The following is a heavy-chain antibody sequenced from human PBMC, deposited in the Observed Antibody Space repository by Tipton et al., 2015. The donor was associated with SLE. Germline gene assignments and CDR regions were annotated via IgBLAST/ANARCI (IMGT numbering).Heavy chain of an antibody. Sequence: SLRLSCAASGFTFSSHTMSWVRQAPGKGLEWVSVIYSDGSTDYGDSVKGRFTVSRDNYRNTLYLQMDHLSAEDTAVYYCAKNKGTYWGQGTLVTVSS. CDR1: GFTFSSHT. D-gene: IGHD3-10*01. V-gene: IGHV3-23*03. CDR3: AKNKGTY. CDR2: IYSDGST. J-gene: IGHJ4*02.